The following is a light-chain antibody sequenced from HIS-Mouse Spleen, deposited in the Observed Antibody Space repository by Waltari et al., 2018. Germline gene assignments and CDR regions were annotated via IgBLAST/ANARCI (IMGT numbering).Light chain of an antibody. V-gene: IGKV3-11*01. Sequence: EIVLTQSPATLSLSPGERATLSCRASQSVSSYLAWYQQKPGQAPRLLIYDASNRATGIPARFSCSGSGTDFTLTISSLEPEDFAVYYCQQRSNWGWTFGQGTKVEIK. CDR1: QSVSSY. J-gene: IGKJ1*01. CDR3: QQRSNWGWT. CDR2: DAS.